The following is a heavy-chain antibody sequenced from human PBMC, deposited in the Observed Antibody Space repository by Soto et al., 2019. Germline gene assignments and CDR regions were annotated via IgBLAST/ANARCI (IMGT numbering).Heavy chain of an antibody. CDR2: IYYSGST. Sequence: SETLSLTCTVSGGSIRSYYWSWIRQPPGKGLERIGYIYYSGSTNYNPSLKSRVTISVDTSKNQFSLKLSSVTAADTAVYYCARHRRYCSSTSCYSKYYFDYWGQGTLVTVS. J-gene: IGHJ4*02. V-gene: IGHV4-59*08. CDR1: GGSIRSYY. CDR3: ARHRRYCSSTSCYSKYYFDY. D-gene: IGHD2-2*01.